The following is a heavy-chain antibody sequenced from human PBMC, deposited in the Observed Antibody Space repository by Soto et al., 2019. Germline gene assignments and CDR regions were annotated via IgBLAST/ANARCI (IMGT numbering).Heavy chain of an antibody. V-gene: IGHV4-31*02. J-gene: IGHJ4*02. D-gene: IGHD6-13*01. Sequence: LCGGSISSGGYYWSWIRQHPGKGLEWIGYIYYSGSTYYNPSLKSRVTISVDTSKNQFSLKLSSVTAADTAVYYCARGIAAAGIGYWGQGTLVTVSS. CDR2: IYYSGST. CDR1: GGSISSGGYY. CDR3: ARGIAAAGIGY.